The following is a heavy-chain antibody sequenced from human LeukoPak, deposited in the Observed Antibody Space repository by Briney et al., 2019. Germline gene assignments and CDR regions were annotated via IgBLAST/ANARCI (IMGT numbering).Heavy chain of an antibody. Sequence: PSETLSLTCTVSGGSIRNYYWSWVRQPAGKGLEWIGHIYTSGSPNYNPSLKSRVTMSVDTSKDQFSLKLSSVTAADTAVYYCARVGSYWYYYMDVWGKGTTVTVSS. CDR1: GGSIRNYY. CDR2: IYTSGSP. D-gene: IGHD1-1*01. CDR3: ARVGSYWYYYMDV. J-gene: IGHJ6*03. V-gene: IGHV4-4*07.